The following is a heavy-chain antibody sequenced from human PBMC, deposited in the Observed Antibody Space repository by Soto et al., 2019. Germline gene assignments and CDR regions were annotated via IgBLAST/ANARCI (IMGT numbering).Heavy chain of an antibody. J-gene: IGHJ5*02. CDR1: GFNFGSYG. Sequence: QVQLVESGGGVVQPGRSLRLSCAASGFNFGSYGMHWVRQAPGKGLEWVAVIWYDGSNKYYADSVKGRFTISRYNSKNTWYGQRRNLRVEDMAMYHCARFSGSLSGYLDPWGGGTLVAAS. CDR3: ARFSGSLSGYLDP. CDR2: IWYDGSNK. D-gene: IGHD1-26*01. V-gene: IGHV3-33*01.